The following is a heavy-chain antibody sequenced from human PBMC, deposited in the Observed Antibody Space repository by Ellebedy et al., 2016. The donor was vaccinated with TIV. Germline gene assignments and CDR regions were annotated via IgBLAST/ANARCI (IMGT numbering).Heavy chain of an antibody. J-gene: IGHJ4*02. CDR2: IWYDGSNK. D-gene: IGHD4-17*01. CDR1: GFTFSSYG. CDR3: ARDYGDSHDY. V-gene: IGHV3-33*01. Sequence: GESLKISCAASGFTFSSYGMHWVRQAPGKGLEWVAVIWYDGSNKYYADSVKGRFTISRDNSKNRLYLQMNSLGAEDTAVYYCARDYGDSHDYWGQGTLVTVSS.